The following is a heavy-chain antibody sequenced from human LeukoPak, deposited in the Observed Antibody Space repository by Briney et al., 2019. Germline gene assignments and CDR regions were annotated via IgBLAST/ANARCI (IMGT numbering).Heavy chain of an antibody. CDR1: GFTLSSYS. J-gene: IGHJ4*02. V-gene: IGHV3-48*01. CDR3: ARVGSNQWLDY. D-gene: IGHD6-19*01. CDR2: ISGGSSTI. Sequence: GGSLRLSCAASGFTLSSYSMNWVRQGRGKGLEWVSYISGGSSTIYNADSVKGRFTISRDNAKNLLYLLMDTLRAEDTAVYYCARVGSNQWLDYWGQGTLVTVSS.